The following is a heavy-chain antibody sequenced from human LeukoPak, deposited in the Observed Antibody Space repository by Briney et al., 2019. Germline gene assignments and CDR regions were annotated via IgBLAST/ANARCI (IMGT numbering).Heavy chain of an antibody. CDR3: ARARVVAIYYYYYMDV. V-gene: IGHV3-48*01. D-gene: IGHD3-22*01. CDR2: ISSSSSTI. Sequence: SGGSLRLSCAASGFTFSSYSMNWVRQAPGKGLEWVSYISSSSSTIYYADSVKGRFTISRDNSKNTLYLQMNSLRAEDTAVYYCARARVVAIYYYYYMDVWGKGTTVTVSS. CDR1: GFTFSSYS. J-gene: IGHJ6*03.